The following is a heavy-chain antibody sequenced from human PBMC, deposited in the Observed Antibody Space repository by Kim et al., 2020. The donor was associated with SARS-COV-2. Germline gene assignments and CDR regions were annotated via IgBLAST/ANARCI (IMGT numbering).Heavy chain of an antibody. CDR2: ISSSGSTI. Sequence: GGSLRLSCAASGFTFSDYYMSWIRQAPGKGLEWVSYISSSGSTIYYADSVKGRFTISRDNAKNSLYLQMNSLRAEDTAVYYCARDLENIVVVTALGYWGQGTLVTVSS. D-gene: IGHD2-21*02. J-gene: IGHJ4*02. CDR1: GFTFSDYY. CDR3: ARDLENIVVVTALGY. V-gene: IGHV3-11*01.